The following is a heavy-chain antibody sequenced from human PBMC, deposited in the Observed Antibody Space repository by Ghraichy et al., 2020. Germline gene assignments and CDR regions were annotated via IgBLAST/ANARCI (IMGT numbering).Heavy chain of an antibody. Sequence: SETLSLTCTVSGGSISSSSYYWGWIRQPPGKGLEWIGSIYYSGSTYYNPSLKSRVTISVDTSKNQFSLKLSSVTAADTAVYYCARRHYNLITIFGAPKKNNYYFDYWGQGTLVTVSS. CDR3: ARRHYNLITIFGAPKKNNYYFDY. CDR2: IYYSGST. CDR1: GGSISSSSYY. J-gene: IGHJ4*02. D-gene: IGHD3-3*01. V-gene: IGHV4-39*01.